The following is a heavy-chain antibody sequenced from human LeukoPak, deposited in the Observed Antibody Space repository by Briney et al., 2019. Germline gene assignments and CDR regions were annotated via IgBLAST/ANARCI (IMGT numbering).Heavy chain of an antibody. CDR2: INPNSGGT. J-gene: IGHJ6*03. CDR1: GYTFTGYY. Sequence: ASVKVSCKASGYTFTGYYMHWVRQAPGQGLEWMGWINPNSGGTNYAQKFQGRVTMTRDTSISTAYMELSRLRSGDTAVYYCARGITMSYYMDVWGKGTTVTISS. D-gene: IGHD3-22*01. V-gene: IGHV1-2*02. CDR3: ARGITMSYYMDV.